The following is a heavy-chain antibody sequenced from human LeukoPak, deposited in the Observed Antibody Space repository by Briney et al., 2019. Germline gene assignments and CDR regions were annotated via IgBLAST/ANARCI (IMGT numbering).Heavy chain of an antibody. J-gene: IGHJ4*02. CDR3: TTLKTYYYDSSGYLPY. CDR2: IKSKTDGGTT. CDR1: GFTVSSNY. D-gene: IGHD3-22*01. Sequence: PGGSLRLSCAASGFTVSSNYMSWVRQAPGKGLEWVGRIKSKTDGGTTDYAAPVKGRFTISRDDSKNTLYLQMNSLKTEDTAVYYCTTLKTYYYDSSGYLPYWGQGTLVTVSS. V-gene: IGHV3-15*01.